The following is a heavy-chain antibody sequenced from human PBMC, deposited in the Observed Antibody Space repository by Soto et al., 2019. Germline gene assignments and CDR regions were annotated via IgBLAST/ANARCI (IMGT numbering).Heavy chain of an antibody. V-gene: IGHV3-23*01. CDR2: ISGSGGST. J-gene: IGHJ6*02. D-gene: IGHD6-19*01. CDR3: AKDGGGWSFGYYYYYGMDV. Sequence: EVQLLESGGGLVQPGGSLRLSCAASGFTFSSYAMSWVRQAPGKGLEWVSAISGSGGSTYYADSVKGRFTISRDNSKNPLYLQMNSLRAEDTAVYYCAKDGGGWSFGYYYYYGMDVWGQGTTVTVSS. CDR1: GFTFSSYA.